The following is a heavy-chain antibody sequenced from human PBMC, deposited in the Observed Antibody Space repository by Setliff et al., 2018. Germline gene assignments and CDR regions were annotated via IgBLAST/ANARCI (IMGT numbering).Heavy chain of an antibody. D-gene: IGHD3-10*01. J-gene: IGHJ3*02. Sequence: GGSLRLSCAASGFIFTNYIIHWVRQAPGKGLEWVAVMSLDETNKYYADSVRGRFTISRDISKNTLYLQMNSLRPEDTAVYYCAKGVFMVRGVIGDTFDIWGQGTMVTVSS. CDR3: AKGVFMVRGVIGDTFDI. V-gene: IGHV3-30-3*01. CDR1: GFIFTNYI. CDR2: MSLDETNK.